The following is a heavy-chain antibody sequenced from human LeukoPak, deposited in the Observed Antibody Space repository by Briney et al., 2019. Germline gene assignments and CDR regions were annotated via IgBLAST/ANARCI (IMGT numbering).Heavy chain of an antibody. D-gene: IGHD3-22*01. V-gene: IGHV3-21*01. J-gene: IGHJ4*02. Sequence: GGSLRLSCAASGFTFSSYWMHWVRQAPGKGLEWVSSISSSSSYIYYADSVKGRFTISRDNAKNSLYLQMNSLRAEDTAVYYCAREKDDSSGYYDYWGQGTLVTVSS. CDR3: AREKDDSSGYYDY. CDR1: GFTFSSYW. CDR2: ISSSSSYI.